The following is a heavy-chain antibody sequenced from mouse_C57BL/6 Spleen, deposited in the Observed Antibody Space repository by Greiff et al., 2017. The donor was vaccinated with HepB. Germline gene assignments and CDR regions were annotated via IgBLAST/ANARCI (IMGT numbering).Heavy chain of an antibody. CDR3: ARCWLRRVDFDG. J-gene: IGHJ1*03. CDR1: GFTFSDYY. CDR2: ICNGGGST. V-gene: IGHV5-12*01. D-gene: IGHD2-2*01. Sequence: EVQRVESGGGLVQPGGSLKLSCAASGFTFSDYYMYWVRQTPEKRLEWVAYICNGGGSTYYPDTVKGRFTISRDNAKNTLYLQMSRLKSDDTAMYYCARCWLRRVDFDGWGTGTTVTVSS.